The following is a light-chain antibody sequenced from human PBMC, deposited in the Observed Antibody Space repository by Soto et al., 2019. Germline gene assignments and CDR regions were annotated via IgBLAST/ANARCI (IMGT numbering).Light chain of an antibody. CDR2: EVS. CDR3: CSYTTSSTLV. Sequence: QSVLTQPASVSGSPGQSITISCTGTSSDVGTYNHVSWYQQHPGKAPQLIIYEVSNRPSGLSNRFSASKSGNTASLTISGLQAEDEADYYCCSYTTSSTLVFGXG. J-gene: IGLJ1*01. CDR1: SSDVGTYNH. V-gene: IGLV2-14*01.